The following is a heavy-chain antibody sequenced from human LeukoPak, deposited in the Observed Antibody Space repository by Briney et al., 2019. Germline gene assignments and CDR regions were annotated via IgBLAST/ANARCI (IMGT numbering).Heavy chain of an antibody. CDR3: AKGGRYYYDSSGYSFDY. CDR1: GFTFDDYA. CDR2: ISWNSGSI. J-gene: IGHJ4*02. D-gene: IGHD3-22*01. V-gene: IGHV3-9*01. Sequence: PGGSLRLSCAASGFTFDDYAMHWVRQAPGKGLEWVSGISWNSGSIGYADSVKGRFTISRDNAKNSLYLQMSSLRAEDTALYYCAKGGRYYYDSSGYSFDYWGQGTLVTVSS.